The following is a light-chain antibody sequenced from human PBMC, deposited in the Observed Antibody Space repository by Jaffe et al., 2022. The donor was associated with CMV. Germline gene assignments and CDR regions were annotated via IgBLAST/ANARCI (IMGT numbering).Light chain of an antibody. V-gene: IGKV1-16*02. CDR3: QQYNSYP. J-gene: IGKJ2*01. CDR2: ATS. CDR1: QGFSNY. Sequence: DIQMTQSPSASVGDRVTITCRASQGFSNYLAWFQQKPGRAPKSLIYATSSLQSGVPSKFSGSGSGTDFTLTISSLQPEDFATYYCQQYNSYPFGQGTKLEIK.